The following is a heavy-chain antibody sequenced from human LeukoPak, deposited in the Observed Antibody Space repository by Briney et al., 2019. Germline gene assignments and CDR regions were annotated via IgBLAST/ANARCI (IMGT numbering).Heavy chain of an antibody. CDR3: ASLNYYDSSGYPFD. Sequence: SVKVSCKASGGTFSSYAISWVRQAPGQGLEWMGRIIPILGIANYAQKFQGRVTITADKSTSTAYMELISLRSEDTAVYYCASLNYYDSSGYPFDWGQGTLVTVSS. CDR2: IIPILGIA. CDR1: GGTFSSYA. D-gene: IGHD3-22*01. J-gene: IGHJ4*02. V-gene: IGHV1-69*04.